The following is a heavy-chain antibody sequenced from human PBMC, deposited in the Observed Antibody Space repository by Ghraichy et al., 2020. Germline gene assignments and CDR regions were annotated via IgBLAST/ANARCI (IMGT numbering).Heavy chain of an antibody. CDR2: IKQDGSEK. CDR3: ARPRFSNNWYGSSDY. Sequence: ESLNISCAASGFPFSTYWMTWVRQAPGEGLEWVASIKQDGSEKYYVDSVKGRFTISRDNAKNSLYLQMNSLRAEDTAFYYCARPRFSNNWYGSSDYWGQGTLVTVSS. V-gene: IGHV3-7*03. CDR1: GFPFSTYW. J-gene: IGHJ4*02. D-gene: IGHD6-13*01.